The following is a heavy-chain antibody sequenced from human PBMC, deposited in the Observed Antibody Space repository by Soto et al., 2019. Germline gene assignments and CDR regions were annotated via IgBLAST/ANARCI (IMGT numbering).Heavy chain of an antibody. Sequence: QLQLQESGPGLVKPSETLSLTCTVSGGSISRSSYYWGWIRQPPGKGLEWIGSIYFSGSTYYNPSLKSRVTISVDTSKNQFSLKLSSVTAADTAVYYCARHDYGGFGLWGQGTLVTVSS. CDR2: IYFSGST. D-gene: IGHD4-17*01. CDR1: GGSISRSSYY. V-gene: IGHV4-39*01. CDR3: ARHDYGGFGL. J-gene: IGHJ4*02.